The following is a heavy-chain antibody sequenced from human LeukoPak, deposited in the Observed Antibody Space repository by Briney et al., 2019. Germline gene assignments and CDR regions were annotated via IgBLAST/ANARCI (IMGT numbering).Heavy chain of an antibody. CDR2: IRYDGSDK. CDR1: GFTFSSYG. CDR3: AKEGHYVWGSYRPEWLES. D-gene: IGHD3-16*02. J-gene: IGHJ4*02. Sequence: PAGSLRLSCAASGFTFSSYGMHWVRQPPGKGLEWVAFIRYDGSDKYYADPVKRRFTIYRDNSKDTLYLQMNSLRPEDTALYYCAKEGHYVWGSYRPEWLESWVQGTLVTVSS. V-gene: IGHV3-30*02.